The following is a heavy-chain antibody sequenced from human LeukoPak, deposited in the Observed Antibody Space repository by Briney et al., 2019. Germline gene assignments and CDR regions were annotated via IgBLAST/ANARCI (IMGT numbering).Heavy chain of an antibody. V-gene: IGHV4-39*01. CDR1: GGSISSSSYY. CDR2: IYYSGST. CDR3: ARRYYDFWSGPDNWFDP. Sequence: SETLSLTCTVSGGSISSSSYYWGWIRQPPGKGLEWIGSIYYSGSTYYNPSLKSRVTISVDTSKNQFSLKLSSVTAADTAVYYCARRYYDFWSGPDNWFDPWGQGTLVTVFS. D-gene: IGHD3-3*01. J-gene: IGHJ5*02.